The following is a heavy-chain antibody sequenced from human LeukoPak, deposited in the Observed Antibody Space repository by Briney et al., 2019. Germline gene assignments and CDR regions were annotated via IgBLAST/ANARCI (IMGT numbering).Heavy chain of an antibody. CDR2: IIPIFGTA. V-gene: IGHV1-69*13. J-gene: IGHJ5*02. CDR3: ALEYYYDSSGYYLDYNWFDP. D-gene: IGHD3-22*01. CDR1: GGTFISYA. Sequence: SVKVSCKASGGTFISYAISWVRQAPGQGLEWMGGIIPIFGTANYAQKFQGRVTITADESTSTAYMELSSLRSEDMAVYYCALEYYYDSSGYYLDYNWFDPWGQGTLVTVFS.